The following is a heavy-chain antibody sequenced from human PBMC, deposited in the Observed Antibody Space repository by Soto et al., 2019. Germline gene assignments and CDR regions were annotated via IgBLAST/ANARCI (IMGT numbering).Heavy chain of an antibody. CDR1: GFAFSNFG. Sequence: RLSCVTSGFAFSNFGMHWVRQAPGKGLEWLAVISYDGKKIFYAGSVKGRFNISRDDSRNTLYLQMNSLRAEDTAVYYCARGYSYTQPVFDYWGLGTLVTVSS. V-gene: IGHV3-33*01. J-gene: IGHJ4*02. CDR3: ARGYSYTQPVFDY. D-gene: IGHD5-18*01. CDR2: ISYDGKKI.